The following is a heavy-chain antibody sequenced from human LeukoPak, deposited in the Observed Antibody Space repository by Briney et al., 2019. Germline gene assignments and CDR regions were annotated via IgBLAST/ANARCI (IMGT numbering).Heavy chain of an antibody. J-gene: IGHJ3*02. CDR1: GFTFSSYE. Sequence: GGSLRLSCAASGFTFSSYEMNWVRQAPGKGLEWVSYISSSGSTIYYADSVKGRFTISRDNAKNSLYLQMNSLRAEDTAVYYCARDLKQRLDDAFDIWGQGTMVTVSS. V-gene: IGHV3-48*03. CDR3: ARDLKQRLDDAFDI. D-gene: IGHD6-25*01. CDR2: ISSSGSTI.